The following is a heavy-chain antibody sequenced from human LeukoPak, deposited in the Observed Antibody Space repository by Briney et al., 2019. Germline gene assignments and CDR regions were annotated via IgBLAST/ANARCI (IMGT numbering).Heavy chain of an antibody. V-gene: IGHV4-61*02. Sequence: SQTLSLTCTVSCGSISSGSYYWSWIRQPAGKGLEWIGRIYTSGSTNYNPSLKSRVTISVDTSKNQFSLKLSSVTAADTAVYYCARVAYYYGSGSYYNDDYWGQGTLVTVSS. J-gene: IGHJ4*02. D-gene: IGHD3-10*01. CDR3: ARVAYYYGSGSYYNDDY. CDR1: CGSISSGSYY. CDR2: IYTSGST.